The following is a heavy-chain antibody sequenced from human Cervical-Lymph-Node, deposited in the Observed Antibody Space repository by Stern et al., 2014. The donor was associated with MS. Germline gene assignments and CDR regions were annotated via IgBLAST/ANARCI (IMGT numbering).Heavy chain of an antibody. J-gene: IGHJ3*02. D-gene: IGHD2-8*01. V-gene: IGHV1-69*17. Sequence: QLVQSGAEVKKPGSSVKVSCKASGGTFSSYAIRWVRPAPGQGLEWVGGIIPSIGIANHAQKFQGRVTITADKSTNTGYMELSSLRSEDTALYYCARDGGGVDIWGQGTMVSVSS. CDR3: ARDGGGVDI. CDR2: IIPSIGIA. CDR1: GGTFSSYA.